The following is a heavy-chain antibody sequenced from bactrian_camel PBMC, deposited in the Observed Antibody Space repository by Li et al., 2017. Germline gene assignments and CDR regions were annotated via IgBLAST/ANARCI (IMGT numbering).Heavy chain of an antibody. J-gene: IGHJ4*01. Sequence: SGGGSVQPGGSLRLSCKVSGHSRGSNCVGWFRQAPGKEREGVDVIAGSGSTGYADSVKGRFTVSRDNAKNTLYLQMNSLKPEDTAIYYCAALYTGISGCYSTSLAPASFDYWGQGTQVTVS. V-gene: IGHV3S53*01. CDR2: IAGSGST. CDR3: AALYTGISGCYSTSLAPASFDY. CDR1: GHSRGSNC. D-gene: IGHD2*01.